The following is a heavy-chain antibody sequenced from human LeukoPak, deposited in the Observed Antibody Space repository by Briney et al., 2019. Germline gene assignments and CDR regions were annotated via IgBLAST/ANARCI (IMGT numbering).Heavy chain of an antibody. J-gene: IGHJ4*02. CDR3: ATWRTAKTGFDY. V-gene: IGHV4-39*01. D-gene: IGHD1-1*01. CDR2: IYYSGSP. CDR1: GGSISITNYY. Sequence: SVPRSLTCTVSGGSISITNYYWAWIRQPLGKLLGCIGIIYYSGSPYYNPSLKSRVTISVDTSKNQFSLRLSSVTAADTAVYYCATWRTAKTGFDYWGQGTLVTVSS.